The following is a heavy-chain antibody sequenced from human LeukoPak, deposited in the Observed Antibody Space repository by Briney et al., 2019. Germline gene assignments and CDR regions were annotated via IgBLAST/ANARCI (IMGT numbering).Heavy chain of an antibody. J-gene: IGHJ3*02. D-gene: IGHD5-18*01. CDR1: GGSISSYY. CDR2: INHSGST. V-gene: IGHV4-59*12. Sequence: KPSETLSLTCTVSGGSISSYYWSWIRQPPGKGLEWIGYINHSGSTYYNPSLKSRVTISVDRSKNQFSLKLSSVTAADTAVYYCARAGYSFDAFDIWGQGTMVTASS. CDR3: ARAGYSFDAFDI.